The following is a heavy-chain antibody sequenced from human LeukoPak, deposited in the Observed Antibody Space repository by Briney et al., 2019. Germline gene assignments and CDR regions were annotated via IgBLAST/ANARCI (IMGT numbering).Heavy chain of an antibody. D-gene: IGHD6-19*01. J-gene: IGHJ4*02. CDR3: ARAYSSGWYGSTDY. CDR2: IDPKSGGT. V-gene: IGHV1-2*02. CDR1: GYTFIEYY. Sequence: ASVKVSCKASGYTFIEYYMHWVRQAPGQGLEWMGWIDPKSGGTSYAQKFQDRVAMIRDTSISTAYMELTRLTSDDTAVYYCARAYSSGWYGSTDYWGQGTLVTVSS.